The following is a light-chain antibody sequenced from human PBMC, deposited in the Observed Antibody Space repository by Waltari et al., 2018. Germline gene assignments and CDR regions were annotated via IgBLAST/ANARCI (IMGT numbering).Light chain of an antibody. CDR3: QQYDNWPPYT. CDR2: DTS. V-gene: IGKV3-15*01. CDR1: QSVSSR. J-gene: IGKJ2*01. Sequence: EIVMTQSPVTLSVSPGERATLSCRASQSVSSRLAWYQQKPGQAPRLLIYDTSRRATGIPARFTGSGSGTEYTLTIGSLQSEDFAIYYCQQYDNWPPYTFGQGTKLESK.